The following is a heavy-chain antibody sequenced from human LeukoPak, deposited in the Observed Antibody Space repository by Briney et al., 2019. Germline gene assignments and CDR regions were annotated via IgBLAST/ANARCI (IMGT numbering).Heavy chain of an antibody. CDR1: GFTFSSYA. Sequence: GRSLRLSCAASGFTFSSYAMHWVRQAPGKGLEWVAVISYDGSNKYYADSVKGRFTISRDNSKNTLYLQMNSLRAEDTAVYYCARGYYGSGSRNYWGQGTLVTVSS. CDR2: ISYDGSNK. J-gene: IGHJ4*02. D-gene: IGHD3-10*01. CDR3: ARGYYGSGSRNY. V-gene: IGHV3-30-3*01.